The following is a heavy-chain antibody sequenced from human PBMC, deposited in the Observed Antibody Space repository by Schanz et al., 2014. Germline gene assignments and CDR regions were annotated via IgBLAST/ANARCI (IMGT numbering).Heavy chain of an antibody. CDR1: GYTFTSYG. J-gene: IGHJ3*02. CDR2: FIPILDVG. D-gene: IGHD5-18*01. Sequence: QVQLEQSGAEVKKPGASVKVSCKASGYTFTSYGISWVRQAPGQGLEWVGRFIPILDVGNYAQQFQGRVTMTTDTSTGTAYMELRSLRSDDTALYYCTRGGYSYALSAFDIWGQGTMVTVSS. V-gene: IGHV1-18*01. CDR3: TRGGYSYALSAFDI.